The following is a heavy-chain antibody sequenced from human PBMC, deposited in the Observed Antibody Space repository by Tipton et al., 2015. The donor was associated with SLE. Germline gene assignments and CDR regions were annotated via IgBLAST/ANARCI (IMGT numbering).Heavy chain of an antibody. J-gene: IGHJ4*02. CDR3: TTAGSFVVVVAPDY. D-gene: IGHD2-15*01. Sequence: SLRLSCAASGFTFSNAWMSWVRQAPGKGLEWVGRIKSKTDGGTTDYAAPVKGRFTISRDDSKNTLYLQMNSLKTEDTAVYYCTTAGSFVVVVAPDYWGQRTLVTVSS. CDR2: IKSKTDGGTT. CDR1: GFTFSNAW. V-gene: IGHV3-15*01.